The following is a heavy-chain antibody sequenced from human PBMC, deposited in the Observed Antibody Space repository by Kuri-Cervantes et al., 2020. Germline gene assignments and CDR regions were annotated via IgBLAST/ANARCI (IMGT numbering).Heavy chain of an antibody. V-gene: IGHV3-9*01. CDR2: INWNSGII. CDR1: GFTFDDYA. D-gene: IGHD3-9*01. CDR3: AKDRHYDILTGPVDY. J-gene: IGHJ4*02. Sequence: LSLTCAASGFTFDDYAMHWVRQAPGKGLEWVSSINWNSGIIGYADSVKGRFTVSRDNAKNFLYLQMNSLRVEDTALYYCAKDRHYDILTGPVDYWGQGTLVTVSS.